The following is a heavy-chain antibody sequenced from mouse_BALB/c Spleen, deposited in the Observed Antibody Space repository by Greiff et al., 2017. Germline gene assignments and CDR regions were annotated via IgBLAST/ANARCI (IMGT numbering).Heavy chain of an antibody. Sequence: DVKLQESGPGLVKPSQSLSLTCTVTGYSITSDYAWNWIRQFPGNKLEWMGYISYSGSTSYNPSLKSRISITRDTSKNQFFLQLNSVTTEDTATYYCARYDLNWDWFAYWGQGTLVTVSA. J-gene: IGHJ3*01. CDR3: ARYDLNWDWFAY. V-gene: IGHV3-2*02. D-gene: IGHD4-1*01. CDR1: GYSITSDYA. CDR2: ISYSGST.